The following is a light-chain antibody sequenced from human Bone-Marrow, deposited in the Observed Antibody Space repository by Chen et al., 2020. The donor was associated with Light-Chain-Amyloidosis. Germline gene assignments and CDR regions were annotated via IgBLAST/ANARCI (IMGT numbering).Light chain of an antibody. CDR1: NIGSTS. V-gene: IGLV3-21*02. J-gene: IGLJ3*02. CDR2: DDS. CDR3: QVWDRSSDRPV. Sequence: SYVLTQPSSVSVAPGQTATIACGGNNIGSTSVYWYQQTPGQAHLLVVYDDSDRPSGIPERLSGSNSGNTATLTISRVEAGDEADYYCQVWDRSSDRPVFGGGTKLTVL.